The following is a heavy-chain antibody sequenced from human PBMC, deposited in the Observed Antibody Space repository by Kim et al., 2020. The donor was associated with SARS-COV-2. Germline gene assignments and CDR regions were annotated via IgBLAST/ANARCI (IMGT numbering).Heavy chain of an antibody. J-gene: IGHJ3*02. V-gene: IGHV1-58*01. CDR3: AAAIKDYYDSSGYAFDI. CDR1: GFTFTSSA. D-gene: IGHD3-22*01. Sequence: SVKVSCKASGFTFTSSAVQWVRQARGQRLEWIGWIVVGSGNTNYAQKFQERVTITRDMSTSTAYMELSSLRSEDTAVYYCAAAIKDYYDSSGYAFDIWGQGTMVTVSS. CDR2: IVVGSGNT.